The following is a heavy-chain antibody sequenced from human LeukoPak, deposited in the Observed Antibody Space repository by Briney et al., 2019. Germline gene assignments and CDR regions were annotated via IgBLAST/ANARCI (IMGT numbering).Heavy chain of an antibody. Sequence: ASVKVSCKVSGYTLTELSMHWVRQAPGKGLEWMGGFDPEDGETIYAQKFQGRVTMTEDTSTDTAYMELSSLRSEDTAVYYCASTGREYYYDSSGYYRSGMDVWGQGTTVTVSS. J-gene: IGHJ6*02. CDR1: GYTLTELS. D-gene: IGHD3-22*01. CDR3: ASTGREYYYDSSGYYRSGMDV. V-gene: IGHV1-24*01. CDR2: FDPEDGET.